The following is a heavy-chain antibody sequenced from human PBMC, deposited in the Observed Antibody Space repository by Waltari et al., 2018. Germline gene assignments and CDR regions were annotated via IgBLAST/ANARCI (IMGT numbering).Heavy chain of an antibody. J-gene: IGHJ6*03. CDR1: GYSISSGYY. CDR2: IYSRVSP. CDR3: ARAGDIVVVPAAMSYYYYYMDV. D-gene: IGHD2-2*01. Sequence: QVQLQESGPGLVKPSETLSLTCAVSGYSISSGYYWGWLRQPPGKGRERIGSIYSRVSPCYNPALKTRVNISVDTSKEPFALKLSSVTAADTAVDYCARAGDIVVVPAAMSYYYYYMDVWGKGTTVTVSS. V-gene: IGHV4-38-2*01.